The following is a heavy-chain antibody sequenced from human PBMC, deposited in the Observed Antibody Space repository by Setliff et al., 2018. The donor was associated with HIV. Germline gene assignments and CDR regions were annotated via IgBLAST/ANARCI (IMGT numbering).Heavy chain of an antibody. Sequence: GGSLRLSCEASGISFSSYAMNWVRQAPGKGLEWVSVIGGSGGSTYYADSVKGRFTISRNNSKNTLYLQMNSLRAEDTAVYYCAKGPGYSSSWYYFNYWGQGALVTVSS. V-gene: IGHV3-23*01. CDR1: GISFSSYA. D-gene: IGHD6-13*01. CDR2: IGGSGGST. CDR3: AKGPGYSSSWYYFNY. J-gene: IGHJ4*02.